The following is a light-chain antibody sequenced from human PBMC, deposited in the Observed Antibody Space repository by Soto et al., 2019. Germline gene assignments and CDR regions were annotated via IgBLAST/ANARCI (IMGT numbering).Light chain of an antibody. CDR2: DAS. CDR3: QQRTNGLN. Sequence: VLTPSPATMSLAPGDRATLYCRASPTISRYLAWYQQKPGQAPRLLISDASKRATGIPARFSGSGFGTDFTLTISSLEPEDFAVYYCQQRTNGLNCGGGTKVDIK. J-gene: IGKJ4*01. V-gene: IGKV3-11*01. CDR1: PTISRY.